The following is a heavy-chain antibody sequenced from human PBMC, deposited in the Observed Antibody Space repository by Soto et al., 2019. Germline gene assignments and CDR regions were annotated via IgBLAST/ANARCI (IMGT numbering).Heavy chain of an antibody. CDR2: ISYDGSNK. CDR1: GFTFSSYG. CDR3: AKEKNTSMVRGVIMLDY. D-gene: IGHD3-10*01. Sequence: GGSLRLSCAASGFTFSSYGMHWVRQAPGKGLEWVAVISYDGSNKYYADSVKGRFTISRDNYKNTLYLQMNSLRAEDTAVYYCAKEKNTSMVRGVIMLDYWGQGSLVTVSS. J-gene: IGHJ4*02. V-gene: IGHV3-30*18.